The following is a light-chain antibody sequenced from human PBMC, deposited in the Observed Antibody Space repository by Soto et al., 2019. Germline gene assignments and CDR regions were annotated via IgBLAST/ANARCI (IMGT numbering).Light chain of an antibody. CDR1: SGHSSYA. CDR2: LNSDGSH. V-gene: IGLV4-69*01. J-gene: IGLJ3*02. Sequence: QPVLTQSPSASASLGASVKLTCTLSSGHSSYAIAWHQQQPEKGPRYLMKLNSDGSHSKGDGIPDRFSGSSSGAERYLTISSLQYEAEDDYYCQTWGPGIQVFGGGTKLTVL. CDR3: QTWGPGIQV.